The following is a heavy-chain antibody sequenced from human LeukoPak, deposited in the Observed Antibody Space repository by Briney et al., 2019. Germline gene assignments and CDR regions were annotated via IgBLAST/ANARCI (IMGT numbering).Heavy chain of an antibody. D-gene: IGHD6-13*01. CDR1: GFTFSSYA. V-gene: IGHV3-23*01. J-gene: IGHJ4*02. Sequence: GGSLRLSCAASGFTFSSYAMGWVRQAPGKGLEWLSAISGSGGSRYYSGSLKGRFTISRDNSKSTLYLQMTSLRAEDTAVYYCAKSSPIAAAGEVSDFWGQGTLVTVSS. CDR3: AKSSPIAAAGEVSDF. CDR2: ISGSGGSR.